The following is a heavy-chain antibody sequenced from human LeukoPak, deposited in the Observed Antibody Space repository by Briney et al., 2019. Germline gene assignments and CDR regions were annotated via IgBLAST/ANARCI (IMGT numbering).Heavy chain of an antibody. D-gene: IGHD3-22*01. CDR3: ARGRSFNYNDNRAHYPY. Sequence: GGSLRLSCAASGSTFSTYDFHWVRQVPGYGLEWVSGIGTLGDTYYLGSVKGRFTISRENAKNSLYLQMNSLRAGGTAVYYCARGRSFNYNDNRAHYPYWGQGTVVTVSS. CDR2: IGTLGDT. J-gene: IGHJ4*02. CDR1: GSTFSTYD. V-gene: IGHV3-13*01.